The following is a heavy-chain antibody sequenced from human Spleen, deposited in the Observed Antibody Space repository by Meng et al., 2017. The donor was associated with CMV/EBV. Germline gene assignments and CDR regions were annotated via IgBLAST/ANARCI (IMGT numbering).Heavy chain of an antibody. CDR2: INPNSGGT. V-gene: IGHV1-2*02. D-gene: IGHD6-13*01. CDR3: ARGGYSSSWYAEYFQH. CDR1: GYTFTGYY. Sequence: VRWVRPGETVRRPGASGKVSCKASGYTFTGYYMHWVRQAPGQGLEWMGWINPNSGGTNYAQKFQGRVTMTRDTSISTAYMELSRLRSDDTAVYYCARGGYSSSWYAEYFQHWGQGTLVTASS. J-gene: IGHJ1*01.